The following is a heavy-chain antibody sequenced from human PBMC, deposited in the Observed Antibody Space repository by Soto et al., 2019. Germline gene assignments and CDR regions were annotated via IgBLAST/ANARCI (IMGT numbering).Heavy chain of an antibody. Sequence: LSLTCAVSGGSISSGGYSWSRIRQPPGKGLNYIGYIYHSGSTYYNPSLKSRVTISVDRSKNQFSLKLSSVTAADTAVYYCARVRSGWGIDYWGQGTLVTVSS. V-gene: IGHV4-30-2*01. CDR1: GGSISSGGYS. J-gene: IGHJ4*02. CDR3: ARVRSGWGIDY. CDR2: IYHSGST. D-gene: IGHD6-19*01.